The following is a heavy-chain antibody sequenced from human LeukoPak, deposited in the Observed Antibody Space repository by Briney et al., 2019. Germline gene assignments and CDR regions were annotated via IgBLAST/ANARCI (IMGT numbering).Heavy chain of an antibody. J-gene: IGHJ4*02. CDR2: ISSSGSTI. V-gene: IGHV3-48*03. CDR1: GFTFSSYE. D-gene: IGHD3-22*01. CDR3: ARETYYYDTTYYYIKYFDY. Sequence: PGGSLRLSCAASGFTFSSYEMNWVRQAPGKGLEWVSYISSSGSTIYYADSVKGRFTISRDNAKNSLYLQMNSLRAEDTAVYYCARETYYYDTTYYYIKYFDYWGQGTLVTVSS.